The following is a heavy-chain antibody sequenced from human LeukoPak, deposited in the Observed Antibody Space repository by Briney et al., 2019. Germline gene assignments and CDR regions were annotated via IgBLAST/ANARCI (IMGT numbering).Heavy chain of an antibody. CDR3: AREDYYDSSFDY. J-gene: IGHJ4*02. D-gene: IGHD3-22*01. CDR2: ISSSGSTI. Sequence: GGSLRLSCAASGFTFSSDEMNWVRQAPGKGLEWVSYISSSGSTIYYADSVKGRFTISRDNAKNSLYLQMDSLRAEDTAVYYCAREDYYDSSFDYWGQGTLVTVSS. CDR1: GFTFSSDE. V-gene: IGHV3-48*03.